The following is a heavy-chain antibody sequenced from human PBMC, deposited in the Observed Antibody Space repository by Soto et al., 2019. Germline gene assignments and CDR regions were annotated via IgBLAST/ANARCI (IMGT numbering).Heavy chain of an antibody. CDR3: ARAYCISTSCPPGGAYYYYYYMDV. J-gene: IGHJ6*03. Sequence: GASVKVSCKASGGTFSSYTISWVRQAPGQGLEWMGRIIPILGIANYAQKFQCGVTITADKSTSTAYMELSSLRSEDTAVYYCARAYCISTSCPPGGAYYYYYYMDVWGKGTTVTVSS. CDR2: IIPILGIA. V-gene: IGHV1-69*02. D-gene: IGHD2-2*01. CDR1: GGTFSSYT.